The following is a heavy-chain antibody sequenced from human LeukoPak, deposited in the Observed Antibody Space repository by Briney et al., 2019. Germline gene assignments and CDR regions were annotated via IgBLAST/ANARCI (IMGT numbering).Heavy chain of an antibody. J-gene: IGHJ4*02. Sequence: GESLKISCKGSGYSFTSYWIGWVRQMPGKGLEWMGIIYPGDSDTRYSPSLQGQVTISADKSISTAYLQWSSLKASDTAMCYCARRDCSSTSCYENWGQGTLVTVSS. CDR3: ARRDCSSTSCYEN. V-gene: IGHV5-51*01. D-gene: IGHD2-2*01. CDR2: IYPGDSDT. CDR1: GYSFTSYW.